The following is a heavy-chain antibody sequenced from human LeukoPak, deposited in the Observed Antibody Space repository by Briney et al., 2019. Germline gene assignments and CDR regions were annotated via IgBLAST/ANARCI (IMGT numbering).Heavy chain of an antibody. CDR2: IIPIFGTA. J-gene: IGHJ4*02. D-gene: IGHD4-17*01. CDR3: ARALGVYGDYDFDY. CDR1: GGTFSSYA. V-gene: IGHV1-69*06. Sequence: ASVKVSCKASGGTFSSYAISWVRQAPGQGLKWMGGIIPIFGTANYAQKFQGGVTITADKSTSTAYMEPSSLRSEDTAVYYCARALGVYGDYDFDYWGQGTLVTVSS.